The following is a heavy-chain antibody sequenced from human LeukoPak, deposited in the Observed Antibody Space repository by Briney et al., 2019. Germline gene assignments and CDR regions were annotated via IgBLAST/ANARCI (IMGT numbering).Heavy chain of an antibody. Sequence: ASVKVSCKASGYTFTSYDINWVRQATGQGLEWMGWMNPNSGNTVYAQKFQGRVTMTRHASISTAYMELSSMRSEDTAVYYCARTLKLYSNYDLGYWGQGTLVIVSS. CDR1: GYTFTSYD. CDR3: ARTLKLYSNYDLGY. J-gene: IGHJ4*02. V-gene: IGHV1-8*01. D-gene: IGHD4-11*01. CDR2: MNPNSGNT.